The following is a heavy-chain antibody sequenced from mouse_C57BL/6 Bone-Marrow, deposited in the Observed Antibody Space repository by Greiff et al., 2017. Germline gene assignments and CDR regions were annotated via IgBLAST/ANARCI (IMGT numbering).Heavy chain of an antibody. D-gene: IGHD1-1*01. J-gene: IGHJ3*01. Sequence: VLLQQPGAELVKPGASVKMSCTASGYTFTSYWITWVKQTPGQGLEWIGDIYPGSGSTNYNEKFKSQATLTVDTSSSTVYVQLSSLTSEDSAVYYCASPRYNGSACFAYWGQGTLVTVSA. V-gene: IGHV1-55*01. CDR3: ASPRYNGSACFAY. CDR1: GYTFTSYW. CDR2: IYPGSGST.